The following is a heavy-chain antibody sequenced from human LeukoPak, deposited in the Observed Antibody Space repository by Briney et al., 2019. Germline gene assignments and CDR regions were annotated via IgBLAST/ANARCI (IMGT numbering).Heavy chain of an antibody. CDR2: INHSGST. D-gene: IGHD6-19*01. V-gene: IGHV4-34*01. CDR1: GGSFSGYY. CDR3: ARGRRGSGWS. Sequence: SETLSLTCAVYGGSFSGYYWSWIRQPPGKGLEWIGEINHSGSTNYNPSLKSRVTISVDTSKNQFSPKLTSVTAADTAVYYCARGRRGSGWSWGQGTMVTVSS. J-gene: IGHJ5*02.